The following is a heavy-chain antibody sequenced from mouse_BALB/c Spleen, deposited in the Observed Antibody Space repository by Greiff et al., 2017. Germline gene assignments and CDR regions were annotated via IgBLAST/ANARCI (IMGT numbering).Heavy chain of an antibody. CDR1: GFSFSSYA. V-gene: IGHV5-9-4*01. Sequence: EVKLVESGGGLVKPGGSLTLSCAASGFSFSSYAMSWVRQSPEKRLEWVAEISSGGSYTYYPDTVTGRFTISRDNAKNTLYLEMSSLRSADTAMYYCARSHLVHYFDYWGQGTTLTVSS. CDR2: ISSGGSYT. J-gene: IGHJ2*01. CDR3: ARSHLVHYFDY.